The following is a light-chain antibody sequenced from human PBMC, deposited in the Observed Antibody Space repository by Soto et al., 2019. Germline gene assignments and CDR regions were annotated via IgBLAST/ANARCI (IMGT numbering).Light chain of an antibody. J-gene: IGKJ4*01. Sequence: DIVMTQSPDALAVSLGERATINCKSSQSVLYSSNNKNYLVWYQQKPGQSPQLLISWASTRDSGVPDRFSGTESGTDFTLTISSLQAEDVAVYYCQQYYSTPLTFGGGTKVQIK. CDR2: WAS. CDR3: QQYYSTPLT. CDR1: QSVLYSSNNKNY. V-gene: IGKV4-1*01.